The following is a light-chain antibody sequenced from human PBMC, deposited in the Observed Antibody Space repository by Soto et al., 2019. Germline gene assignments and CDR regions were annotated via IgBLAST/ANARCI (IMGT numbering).Light chain of an antibody. CDR1: QSISSW. J-gene: IGKJ1*01. CDR3: QHYNSYFTWT. V-gene: IGKV1-5*03. Sequence: DIQLTLSAYILSAYTRDCITLTCLASQSISSWLAWCQQKQGKAPKLLLYKASSLESGVPSRLSGSGSGTEFSLTISSLQPDDFATYYCQHYNSYFTWTFGQGTIVEIK. CDR2: KAS.